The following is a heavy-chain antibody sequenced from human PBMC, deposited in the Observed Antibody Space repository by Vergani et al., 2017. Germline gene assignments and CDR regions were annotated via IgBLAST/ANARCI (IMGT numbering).Heavy chain of an antibody. Sequence: EVQLLESGGGLVQPGGSLRLSCAASGFTFSSYAMSWVRQAQGKGLEWVSAISGSVGSTYYADSVKGRFTISRDNSKNTRYLQMNSLRAEDTAVYYCAKDWGSGFEIDYGGQGTLVTVSS. J-gene: IGHJ4*02. CDR2: ISGSVGST. D-gene: IGHD3-16*01. CDR1: GFTFSSYA. CDR3: AKDWGSGFEIDY. V-gene: IGHV3-23*01.